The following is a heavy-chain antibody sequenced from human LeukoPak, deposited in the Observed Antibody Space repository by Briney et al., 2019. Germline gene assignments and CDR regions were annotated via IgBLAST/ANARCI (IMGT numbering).Heavy chain of an antibody. D-gene: IGHD1-26*01. V-gene: IGHV3-23*01. CDR1: GLTFSSYA. CDR3: AKDQVGATPSDFDY. Sequence: GGYLRLSCAASGLTFSSYAMSWVRQAPGKGLEWVSAISGSGGSTYYADSVKGRFTISRDNSKNTLYLQMNSLRAEDTAVYYCAKDQVGATPSDFDYWGQGTLVTVSS. CDR2: ISGSGGST. J-gene: IGHJ4*02.